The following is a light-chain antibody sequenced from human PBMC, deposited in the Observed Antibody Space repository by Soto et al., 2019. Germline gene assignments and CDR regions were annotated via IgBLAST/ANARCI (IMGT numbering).Light chain of an antibody. CDR1: QSISSY. CDR2: AAS. V-gene: IGKV1-39*01. J-gene: IGKJ4*01. CDR3: QQTYSTPHT. Sequence: DIQTTQSPSSLSASVGDRVTITCRASQSISSYLNWYQQKPGKAPNLLIYAASRLQSGVPSRFSGTGSGTDFTLTISSLQPEDFATYYCQQTYSTPHTFGGGTKVDI.